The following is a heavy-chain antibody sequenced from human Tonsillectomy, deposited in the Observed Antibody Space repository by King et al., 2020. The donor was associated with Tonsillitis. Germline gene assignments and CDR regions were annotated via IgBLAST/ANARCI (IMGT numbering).Heavy chain of an antibody. CDR3: ATSGYYYGSGSYATYYFYGMDV. Sequence: EVQLVESGGGLVQPGGSLRLSCAASGFTFSSYSMNWVRQAPGKGLEWVSYISSSRSTIYYADSVKGRFTISRDNAKNSRYRQMNSLKAEDTAVYYCATSGYYYGSGSYATYYFYGMDVWGQGTTVTVSS. CDR2: ISSSRSTI. CDR1: GFTFSSYS. J-gene: IGHJ6*02. V-gene: IGHV3-48*01. D-gene: IGHD3-10*01.